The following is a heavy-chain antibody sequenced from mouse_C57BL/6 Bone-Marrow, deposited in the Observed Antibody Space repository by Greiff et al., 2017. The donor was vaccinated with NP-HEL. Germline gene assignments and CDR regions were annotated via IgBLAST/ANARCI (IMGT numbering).Heavy chain of an antibody. CDR2: ISSGSSTI. J-gene: IGHJ1*03. Sequence: EVKLVESGGGLVKPGGSLKLSCAASGFTFSDSGMHWVRQAPEKGLEWVAYISSGSSTIYYADTVKGRFTISRDNAKNTLFLQMTRLRSEYTAMYYCARPALSHWYFDVWGTGTTVTVSS. CDR3: ARPALSHWYFDV. V-gene: IGHV5-17*01. CDR1: GFTFSDSG.